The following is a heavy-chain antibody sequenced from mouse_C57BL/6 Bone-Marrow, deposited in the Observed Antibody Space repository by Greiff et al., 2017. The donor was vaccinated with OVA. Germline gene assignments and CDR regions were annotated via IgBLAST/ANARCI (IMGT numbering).Heavy chain of an antibody. CDR2: IDPENGDT. V-gene: IGHV14-4*01. Sequence: EVQLQQSGAELVRPGASVKLSCTASGFNIKDDYMHWVQQRPEQGLEWIGWIDPENGDTEYASKFKGKATITSETSTSTAYLQLSSLTSEDTAVYYCTHYYGSSWFAYWGRGTLVTVSA. D-gene: IGHD1-1*01. CDR1: GFNIKDDY. CDR3: THYYGSSWFAY. J-gene: IGHJ3*01.